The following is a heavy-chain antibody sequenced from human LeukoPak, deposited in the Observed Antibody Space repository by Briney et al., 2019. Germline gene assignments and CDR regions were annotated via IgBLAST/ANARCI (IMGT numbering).Heavy chain of an antibody. D-gene: IGHD2-2*01. V-gene: IGHV3-23*01. CDR2: LSGSGGST. J-gene: IGHJ4*02. Sequence: GGSLRLSCDASGFTFSTYAMSWVRQAPGEGLEWVSGLSGSGGSTWYADSVKGRFTISRDNSKNTVYLHMNCLRAEDTAVYYCAKFEGLCGSANTCYHFDCWGQGTLVTVSS. CDR3: AKFEGLCGSANTCYHFDC. CDR1: GFTFSTYA.